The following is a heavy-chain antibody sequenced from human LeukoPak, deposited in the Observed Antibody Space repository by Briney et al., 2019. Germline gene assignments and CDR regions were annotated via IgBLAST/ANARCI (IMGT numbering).Heavy chain of an antibody. CDR3: ARMGYYYGSGLNWFDP. CDR2: IYYSGST. V-gene: IGHV4-39*07. Sequence: SETLSLTCTVSGGSISSSSYYWGWIRQPPGKGLEWNGSIYYSGSTYYNPSLKSRVTISVDTSKNQFSLKLSSVTAADTAVYYCARMGYYYGSGLNWFDPWGQGTLVTVSS. D-gene: IGHD3-10*01. CDR1: GGSISSSSYY. J-gene: IGHJ5*02.